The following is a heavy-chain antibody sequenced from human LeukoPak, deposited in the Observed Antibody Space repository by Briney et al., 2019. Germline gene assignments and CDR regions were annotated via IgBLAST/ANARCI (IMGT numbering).Heavy chain of an antibody. Sequence: SETLSLTCAVYGGSFSGYYWSWIRQPPGKGLEWIGEINHSGSTNYNPSLKSRVTISVDTSKNQFSLKLSSVTAADTAVYYCGRHVQAPSFDPWGQGTLVAVSS. J-gene: IGHJ5*02. D-gene: IGHD1-1*01. CDR3: GRHVQAPSFDP. V-gene: IGHV4-34*01. CDR1: GGSFSGYY. CDR2: INHSGST.